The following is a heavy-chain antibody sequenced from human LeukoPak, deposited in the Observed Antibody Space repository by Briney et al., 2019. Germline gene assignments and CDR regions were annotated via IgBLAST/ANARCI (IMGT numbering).Heavy chain of an antibody. CDR2: IYYSGST. CDR1: GGSISSGGYY. Sequence: PSETLSLTCTVSGGSISSGGYYWSWIRQHPGKGLEWIGCIYYSGSTYYNQSLKSRVSISVDTSKHQFSLELSSVTAADTAVYYCARDCSGGSCHDYWGQGTLVTVSS. D-gene: IGHD2-15*01. J-gene: IGHJ4*02. V-gene: IGHV4-31*03. CDR3: ARDCSGGSCHDY.